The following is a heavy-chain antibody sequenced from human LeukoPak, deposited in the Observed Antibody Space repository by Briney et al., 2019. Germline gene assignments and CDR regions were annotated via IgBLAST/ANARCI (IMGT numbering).Heavy chain of an antibody. CDR3: ARVAAYDSSGYYYQEYAFDI. V-gene: IGHV1-8*01. CDR2: MNPNSGNT. D-gene: IGHD3-22*01. CDR1: GYTFTSYD. J-gene: IGHJ3*02. Sequence: ASVKVSCKASGYTFTSYDINWVRQATGQGLEGMGWMNPNSGNTGYAQKFQGRVTMTRNTSISTAYMELSSLRSEDTAVYYCARVAAYDSSGYYYQEYAFDIWGQGTMVTVSS.